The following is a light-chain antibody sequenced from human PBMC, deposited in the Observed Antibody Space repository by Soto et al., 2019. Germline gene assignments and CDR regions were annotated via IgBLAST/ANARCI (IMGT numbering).Light chain of an antibody. CDR1: QGISSW. CDR2: AAS. CDR3: QHANSFPPYT. J-gene: IGKJ2*01. V-gene: IGKV1-12*01. Sequence: DIPMTQSPSSVSPSVGDRVTITCRASQGISSWLPWYQQKPGKAPKLLIYAASSLQCGVPSRFSGSGSGTEFTVTISGLQPEYFATSYGQHANSFPPYTFGQGTKLEIK.